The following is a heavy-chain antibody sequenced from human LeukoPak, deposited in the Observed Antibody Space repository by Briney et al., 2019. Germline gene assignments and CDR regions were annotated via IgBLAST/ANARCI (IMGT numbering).Heavy chain of an antibody. D-gene: IGHD5-18*01. CDR2: INPNSGGT. Sequence: GASVKVSCKASGYTFTGYYMHWVRQAPGQGLEWMGWINPNSGGTNYAQKFQGRVTMTRDTSTSTAYMELRSLRSDDTAVYYCATVGRYSYVPFDYWGQGTLVTVSS. CDR3: ATVGRYSYVPFDY. CDR1: GYTFTGYY. J-gene: IGHJ4*02. V-gene: IGHV1-2*02.